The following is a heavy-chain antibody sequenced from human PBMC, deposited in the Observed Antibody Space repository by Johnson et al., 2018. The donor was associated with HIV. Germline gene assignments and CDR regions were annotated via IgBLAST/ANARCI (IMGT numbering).Heavy chain of an antibody. V-gene: IGHV3-53*01. J-gene: IGHJ3*02. CDR2: IYSGGST. CDR1: GFTVSSNY. CDR3: ARGLLAGNDAFDI. Sequence: VQLVESGGGLIQPGGSLRLSCAASGFTVSSNYMSWVRQAPGKGLEWVSVIYSGGSTYYADSVTGRFTISRDNSKNTLYLQMNSLRAEDTAVYYCARGLLAGNDAFDIWGQGTMVTVSS. D-gene: IGHD6-13*01.